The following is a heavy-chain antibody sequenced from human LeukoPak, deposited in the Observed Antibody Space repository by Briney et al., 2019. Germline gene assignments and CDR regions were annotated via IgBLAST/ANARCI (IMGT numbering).Heavy chain of an antibody. CDR2: ISGYGGNT. J-gene: IGHJ6*02. V-gene: IGHV1-18*01. CDR3: ARDVDNPRSPCSSTTCIDV. CDR1: GYMFINHG. D-gene: IGHD2-2*01. Sequence: GASVKVSCKASGYMFINHGISWVRQAPGQGLEWMGWISGYGGNTKSAQRVQDRRTMTTDTSTSTAYMELRSLNSDDTAVYYCARDVDNPRSPCSSTTCIDVWGQGTTVTVSS.